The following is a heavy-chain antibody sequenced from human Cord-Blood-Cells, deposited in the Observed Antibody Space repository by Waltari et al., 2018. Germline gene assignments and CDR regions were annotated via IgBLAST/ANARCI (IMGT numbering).Heavy chain of an antibody. D-gene: IGHD5-12*01. V-gene: IGHV1-24*01. Sequence: QVQLVQSGAEVKKPGASVKVSCKGSGYTLTEVSMHWVRQAPGKGLEWMGGFDPEDGETIYAQKFQGRVTMTEDTATDTAYMELRSLRSEDTAVYYCATRDIVAPILTDDAFDIWGQGTMVTVSS. CDR3: ATRDIVAPILTDDAFDI. CDR1: GYTLTEVS. J-gene: IGHJ3*02. CDR2: FDPEDGET.